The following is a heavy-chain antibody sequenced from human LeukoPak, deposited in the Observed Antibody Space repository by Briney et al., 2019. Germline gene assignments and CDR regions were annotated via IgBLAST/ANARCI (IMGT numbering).Heavy chain of an antibody. CDR1: GFTFSSYS. J-gene: IGHJ5*02. CDR2: ISSSGFNI. Sequence: GGSLRLSCAASGFTFSSYSMNWVRQAPGKGLEWVSYISSSGFNIYYADSVKGRFTISRDNAKNSLYLQMNSLRAEDTAVYYCAGQSRLGYCSGGSCYSQPFDPWGQGTLVTVSS. D-gene: IGHD2-15*01. CDR3: AGQSRLGYCSGGSCYSQPFDP. V-gene: IGHV3-48*04.